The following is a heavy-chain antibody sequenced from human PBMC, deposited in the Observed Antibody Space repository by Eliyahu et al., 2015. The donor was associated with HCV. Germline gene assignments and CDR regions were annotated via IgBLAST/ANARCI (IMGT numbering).Heavy chain of an antibody. CDR2: INWNGGST. CDR1: GFTFXDYG. V-gene: IGHV3-20*04. Sequence: EVQLVESGGGVVRPGXSLXLSCXASGFTFXDYGMGWVRQAPGKGLEWVSGINWNGGSTGYADSVKGRFTISRDNAKNSLYLQMNSLRAEDTALYYCARIDTAMVRHFDYWGQGTLVTVSS. CDR3: ARIDTAMVRHFDY. J-gene: IGHJ4*02. D-gene: IGHD5-18*01.